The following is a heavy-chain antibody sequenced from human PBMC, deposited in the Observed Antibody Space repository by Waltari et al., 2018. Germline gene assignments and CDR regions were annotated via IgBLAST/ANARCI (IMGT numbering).Heavy chain of an antibody. J-gene: IGHJ4*02. D-gene: IGHD5-18*01. CDR3: ARDQDTASIFDY. V-gene: IGHV3-21*01. CDR2: ISSSSSYI. Sequence: EVQLVESGGALVKPGGSLGLSGAALGFTFGSYSRTWSRQAPGKGLEWVSSISSSSSYIYYADSVKGRFTISRDNAKNSLYLQMNSLRAEDTAVYYCARDQDTASIFDYWGQGTLVTVSS. CDR1: GFTFGSYS.